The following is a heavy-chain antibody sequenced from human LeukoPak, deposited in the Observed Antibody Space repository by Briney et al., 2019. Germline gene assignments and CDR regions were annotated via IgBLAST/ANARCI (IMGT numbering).Heavy chain of an antibody. J-gene: IGHJ3*02. V-gene: IGHV3-74*01. CDR1: GFTFSSYW. CDR2: IKGDGSGI. CDR3: ERDASAPQAFDI. Sequence: GGSLRLSCAASGFTFSSYWTSWVRQAPGKGLVWVSHIKGDGSGIKYADSVRGRFTISTDSASNTVYLQMNSLRVEDTAVYYCERDASAPQAFDIGGQGKMVTVS.